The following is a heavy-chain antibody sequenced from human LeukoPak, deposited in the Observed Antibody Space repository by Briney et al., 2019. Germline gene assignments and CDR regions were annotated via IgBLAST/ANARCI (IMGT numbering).Heavy chain of an antibody. J-gene: IGHJ4*02. CDR1: GGTFSSYA. CDR3: ARVQGAAVAPDY. D-gene: IGHD6-19*01. CDR2: IIPIFGTA. Sequence: SVTVSCTASGGTFSSYAISWVRQAPGQGLEWMGGIIPIFGTANYAQKFQGRVTITADESTSTAYMELSSLRPEDTAVYYCARVQGAAVAPDYWGQGTLVTVSS. V-gene: IGHV1-69*13.